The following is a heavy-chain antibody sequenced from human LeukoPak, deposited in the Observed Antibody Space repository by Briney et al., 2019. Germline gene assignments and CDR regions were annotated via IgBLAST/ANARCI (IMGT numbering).Heavy chain of an antibody. CDR1: GDDFNSYF. Sequence: GASVKVSCKASGDDFNSYFISWLRQAPGQGLEWIGGIIPLLGTINHADQFLGRLTITTDESTSTAYMELTSLRSADTAVYFCAGHKWTYFHDSGRPFVPYFDYWGQGTLVTVSS. D-gene: IGHD5-12*01. CDR3: AGHKWTYFHDSGRPFVPYFDY. V-gene: IGHV1-69*05. CDR2: IIPLLGTI. J-gene: IGHJ4*02.